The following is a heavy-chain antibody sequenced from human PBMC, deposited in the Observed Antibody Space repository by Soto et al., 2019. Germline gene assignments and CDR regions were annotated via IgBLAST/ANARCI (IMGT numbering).Heavy chain of an antibody. V-gene: IGHV4-31*03. J-gene: IGHJ5*02. CDR3: AHSSGGGRGFDP. CDR1: GGSISSGGFY. D-gene: IGHD2-15*01. CDR2: MYYSGST. Sequence: QVQLQESGPGLVKPSQTLSLTCTVSGGSISSGGFYWNWIRQHPGKGLEWIGYMYYSGSTYYNPSLKRRLSISVDTSKNQFSLKLSSVTAADTAVYYCAHSSGGGRGFDPWGQGTLVTVSS.